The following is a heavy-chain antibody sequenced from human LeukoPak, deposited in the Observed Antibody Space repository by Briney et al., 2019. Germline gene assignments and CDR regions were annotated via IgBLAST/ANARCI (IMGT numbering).Heavy chain of an antibody. V-gene: IGHV4-4*07. CDR1: GGSMSNYY. CDR2: IYSTGST. J-gene: IGHJ3*02. CDR3: TRVMTTVTVFDI. D-gene: IGHD4-17*01. Sequence: SETLSLTCTVSGGSMSNYYWSWIRQPAGKGLEWIGRIYSTGSTNYNPSLKSRVTMSVDMSKNQFSLKLNSVTAADTAVYYCTRVMTTVTVFDIWGQGTLVTGSS.